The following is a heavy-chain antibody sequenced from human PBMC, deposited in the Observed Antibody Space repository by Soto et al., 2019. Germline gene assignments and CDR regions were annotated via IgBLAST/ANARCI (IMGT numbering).Heavy chain of an antibody. CDR2: ISAYNGNT. J-gene: IGHJ5*02. D-gene: IGHD3-3*01. Sequence: APGTGPSKASDYTFTSYGISWVRQAPGQGLEWMGWISAYNGNTNYAQKLQGRVTMTTDTSTSTAYMELRSLRSDDTAVYYCARVGFLEWSKNPWFDPWGQGTLVTVSS. V-gene: IGHV1-18*01. CDR1: DYTFTSYG. CDR3: ARVGFLEWSKNPWFDP.